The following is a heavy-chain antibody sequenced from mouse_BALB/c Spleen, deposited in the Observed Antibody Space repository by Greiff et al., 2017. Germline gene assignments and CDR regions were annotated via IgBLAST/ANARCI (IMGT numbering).Heavy chain of an antibody. Sequence: QVQLQQPGAELVRPGASVKLSCKASGYTFTSYWINWVKQRPGQGLEWIGNIYPSDSYTNYNQKFKDKATLTVDKSSSTAYMQLSSPTSEDSAVYYCTRSGVTTVVAKMDYWGQGTSVTVSS. CDR1: GYTFTSYW. D-gene: IGHD1-1*01. J-gene: IGHJ4*01. CDR2: IYPSDSYT. V-gene: IGHV1-69*02. CDR3: TRSGVTTVVAKMDY.